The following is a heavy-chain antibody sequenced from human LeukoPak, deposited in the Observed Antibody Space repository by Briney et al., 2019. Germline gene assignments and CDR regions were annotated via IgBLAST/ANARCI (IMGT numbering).Heavy chain of an antibody. D-gene: IGHD2-21*02. CDR3: VHRRTYCDGDCHWYFDL. J-gene: IGHJ2*01. V-gene: IGHV2-5*02. CDR1: GFSLFTDGVG. Sequence: SGPTLVRPAQTLTLTCTFSGFSLFTDGVGVGWIRQPPGKAPEWLALIYWDEDKSYSPFMKSRLTLTKDPSKNQVVLTMTNMDPVDTATYYCVHRRTYCDGDCHWYFDLWGRGTPVTVSS. CDR2: IYWDEDK.